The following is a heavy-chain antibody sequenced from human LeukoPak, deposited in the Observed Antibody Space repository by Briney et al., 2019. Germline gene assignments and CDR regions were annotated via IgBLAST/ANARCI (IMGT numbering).Heavy chain of an antibody. V-gene: IGHV4-61*02. Sequence: SETLSLTCTVSGDSISSNSIYYWSWIRQPAGKGLEWIGRTHTSGTTSYNPSLQSRVTMSVDTSKNQFSLKLSSVTAADTAVYYCARHHYQLSALDSWGRGTLVTVSS. CDR3: ARHHYQLSALDS. CDR1: GDSISSNSIYY. J-gene: IGHJ4*02. CDR2: THTSGTT. D-gene: IGHD2-2*01.